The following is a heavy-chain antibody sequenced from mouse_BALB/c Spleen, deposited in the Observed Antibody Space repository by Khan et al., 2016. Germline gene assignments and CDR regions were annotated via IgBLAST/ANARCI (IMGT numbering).Heavy chain of an antibody. V-gene: IGHV5-6-5*01. CDR3: ASKVYYFDY. Sequence: EVELVESGGGLVKPGGSLKLSCAASGFTFSSYAMSWVRQTPEKRLEWVASISSGGSSFYPDNLKDRFTISRDNAMNILYLQMSSLRSEDTAMYSGASKVYYFDYWGQGTTLTVSS. CDR1: GFTFSSYA. J-gene: IGHJ2*01. CDR2: ISSGGSS.